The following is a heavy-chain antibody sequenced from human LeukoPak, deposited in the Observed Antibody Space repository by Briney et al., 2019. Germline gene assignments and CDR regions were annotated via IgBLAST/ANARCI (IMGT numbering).Heavy chain of an antibody. CDR1: GFTFSSFA. CDR3: TKGSRATYDY. J-gene: IGHJ4*02. V-gene: IGHV3-23*01. CDR2: TTESGGRT. Sequence: GGSLRLSCAASGFTFSSFAMTWVRQAPGKGLEWVSSTTESGGRTYYADSVKGRLTISRDNSRNTVYLQLNSLRVEDTAVYYCTKGSRATYDYWGQGTLVTVSS.